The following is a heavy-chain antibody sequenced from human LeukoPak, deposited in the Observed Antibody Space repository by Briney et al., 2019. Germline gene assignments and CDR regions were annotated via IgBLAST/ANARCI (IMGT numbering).Heavy chain of an antibody. V-gene: IGHV3-30*03. D-gene: IGHD3-10*01. CDR3: AGSWFYRDYFEY. J-gene: IGHJ4*02. CDR2: LSYDGSNE. CDR1: GFPFSSYG. Sequence: QSGGSLRLSCAASGFPFSSYGMHWVRQAPGKGLEWVAVLSYDGSNEYYAVSVKGRFTISRDNSKNTLYLQMNSLRVEDTAVYYCAGSWFYRDYFEYWGQGTLVTVSS.